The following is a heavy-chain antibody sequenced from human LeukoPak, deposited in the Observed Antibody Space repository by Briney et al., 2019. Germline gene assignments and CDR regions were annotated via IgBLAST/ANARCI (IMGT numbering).Heavy chain of an antibody. CDR1: GFTFSSYA. CDR3: AKHLVQLGTYDY. Sequence: PGGSLRLSCEASGFTFSSYAMSWVRQAPGKGLAWVSVISSSADSTYYADSVKGRFTISRDNSKNTLYLQMNSLRAEDTAVYYCAKHLVQLGTYDYWGQGTLVTVSS. D-gene: IGHD5-18*01. J-gene: IGHJ4*02. V-gene: IGHV3-23*01. CDR2: ISSSADST.